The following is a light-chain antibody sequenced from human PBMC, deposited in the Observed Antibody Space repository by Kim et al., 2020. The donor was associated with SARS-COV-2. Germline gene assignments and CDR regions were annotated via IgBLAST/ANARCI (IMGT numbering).Light chain of an antibody. V-gene: IGKV1-5*01. CDR2: DAS. CDR1: QSISNW. CDR3: QQYNGYSGT. Sequence: DIQMTQSPSTLSASVVDRVTIACRASQSISNWLAWYQQKPGKAPKLLIYDASTLESGVPSRFSGSGSGTEFTLTISSLQPDDFATYYCQQYNGYSGTFGQGTKVDIK. J-gene: IGKJ1*01.